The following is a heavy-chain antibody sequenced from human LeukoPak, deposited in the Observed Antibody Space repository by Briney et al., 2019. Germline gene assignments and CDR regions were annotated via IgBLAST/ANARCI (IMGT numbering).Heavy chain of an antibody. CDR2: IWYDGSNK. CDR1: GFTFSSYG. CDR3: ARDTDSSGYYSQDQSFDY. V-gene: IGHV3-30*19. D-gene: IGHD3-22*01. J-gene: IGHJ4*02. Sequence: GRSLRLSCAASGFTFSSYGMHWVRQAPGKGLEWVAVIWYDGSNKYYADSVKGRFTISRDNSKNTLYLQMNSLRAEDTAVYYCARDTDSSGYYSQDQSFDYWGQGTLVTVSS.